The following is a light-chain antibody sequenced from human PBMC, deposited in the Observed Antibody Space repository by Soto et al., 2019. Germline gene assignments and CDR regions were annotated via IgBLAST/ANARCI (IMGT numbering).Light chain of an antibody. CDR1: QSVSRSS. J-gene: IGKJ4*01. CDR3: QQYGSSPS. V-gene: IGKV3-20*01. Sequence: EIVLTQSPGTLSLSPGERATLSCRASQSVSRSSLAWYQQKPGQAPRLLIYGASSRATTIPDRFSGSGSETDFTLTISRLEPEDFAVYFCQQYGSSPSFGGGTKVEIK. CDR2: GAS.